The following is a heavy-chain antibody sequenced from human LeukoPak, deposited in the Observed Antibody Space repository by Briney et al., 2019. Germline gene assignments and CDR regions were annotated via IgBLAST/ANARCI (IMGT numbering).Heavy chain of an antibody. V-gene: IGHV3-48*01. J-gene: IGHJ4*02. D-gene: IGHD3-10*01. Sequence: GGSLRLSCAASGFTFSSYSMNWVRQAPGKGLEWVSYISSSSSTIYYADSVKGRFTISRDNAKNSLYLQMNSLRAEDTAVYYCARDSFYGSAPDDYWGQGTLVTVSS. CDR1: GFTFSSYS. CDR2: ISSSSSTI. CDR3: ARDSFYGSAPDDY.